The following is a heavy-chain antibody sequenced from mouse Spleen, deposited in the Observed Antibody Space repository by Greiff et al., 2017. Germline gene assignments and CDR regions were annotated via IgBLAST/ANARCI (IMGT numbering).Heavy chain of an antibody. CDR1: GFTFSDYY. J-gene: IGHJ3*01. D-gene: IGHD2-4*01. CDR2: INYDGSST. CDR3: ARDDYDGFAY. Sequence: EVQWVESEGGLVQPGSSMKLSCTASGFTFSDYYMAWVRQVPEKGLEWVANINYDGSSTYYLDSLKSRFIISRDNAKNILYLQMSSLKSEDTATYYCARDDYDGFAYWGQGTLVTVSA. V-gene: IGHV5-16*01.